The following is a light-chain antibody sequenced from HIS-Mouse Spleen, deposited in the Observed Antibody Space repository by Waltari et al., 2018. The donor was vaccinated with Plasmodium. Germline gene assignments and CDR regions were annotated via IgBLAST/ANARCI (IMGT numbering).Light chain of an antibody. V-gene: IGLV2-8*01. Sequence: QSALTQPPSASGSPGQSVTISCTGTSSDVGGYNYVSWYQQHPGKAPKLMIYEVSNGPSGVPSRFSGSKSGNTASLTVSGLQAEDEADYYCSSYAGSNNLVFGGGTKLTVL. J-gene: IGLJ2*01. CDR3: SSYAGSNNLV. CDR1: SSDVGGYNY. CDR2: EVS.